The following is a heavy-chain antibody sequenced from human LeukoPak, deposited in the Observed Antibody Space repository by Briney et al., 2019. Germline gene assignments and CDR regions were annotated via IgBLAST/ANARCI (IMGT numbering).Heavy chain of an antibody. D-gene: IGHD3-10*01. CDR1: AFSFSNYN. V-gene: IGHV3-21*01. J-gene: IGHJ4*02. Sequence: PGGSLRLSCAASAFSFSNYNMNWVRQAPGKGLEWVSSITSSGSYIYYADSVKGRFTISRDNAKNSLYLQMNSLRAEDTAVYYCATFGPRPVDYWGQGTLVTVSS. CDR2: ITSSGSYI. CDR3: ATFGPRPVDY.